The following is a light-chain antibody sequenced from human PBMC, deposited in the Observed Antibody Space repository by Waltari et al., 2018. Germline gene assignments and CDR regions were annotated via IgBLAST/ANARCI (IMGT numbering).Light chain of an antibody. Sequence: DIVLTQSPDSLSVSLGGRATINCKYSQSLLYSSNNQNYLAWFQQKPGQPPNLLIYWASTRESGVPDRFSGSGSGTDFTLTITDLQAEDVAIYYCQQYYRPPQTFGQGTKLEIK. V-gene: IGKV4-1*01. CDR3: QQYYRPPQT. J-gene: IGKJ2*01. CDR2: WAS. CDR1: QSLLYSSNNQNY.